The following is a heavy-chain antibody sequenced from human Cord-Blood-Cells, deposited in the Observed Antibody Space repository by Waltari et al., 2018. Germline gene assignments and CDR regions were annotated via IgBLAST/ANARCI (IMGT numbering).Heavy chain of an antibody. CDR2: IKSKTDGGTT. Sequence: EVQLVESGGGLVKPGGSLRLSCAASGFTFSNAWMSWVREAPGTGLEWVGRIKSKTDGGTTDYAAPVKGRFTISRDDSKNTLYLQMNSLKTEDTAVYYCTTAPTYYYDSSGYWDYWGQGTLVTVSS. CDR3: TTAPTYYYDSSGYWDY. V-gene: IGHV3-15*01. J-gene: IGHJ4*02. D-gene: IGHD3-22*01. CDR1: GFTFSNAW.